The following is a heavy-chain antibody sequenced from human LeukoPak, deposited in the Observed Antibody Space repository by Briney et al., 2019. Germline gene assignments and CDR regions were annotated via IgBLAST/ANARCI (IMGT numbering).Heavy chain of an antibody. V-gene: IGHV3-30-3*01. J-gene: IGHJ3*02. CDR1: GFTFSSYA. D-gene: IGHD6-19*01. Sequence: PGRSLRLSCAVSGFTFSSYAMHWVRQAPGKGLEWVAVISYDGSNKYYADSVKGRFTISRDNSKNTLYLQMNSLRAEDTAVYYCARGGYSSGWYSSRGGFFAFDIWGQGTMVTVSS. CDR3: ARGGYSSGWYSSRGGFFAFDI. CDR2: ISYDGSNK.